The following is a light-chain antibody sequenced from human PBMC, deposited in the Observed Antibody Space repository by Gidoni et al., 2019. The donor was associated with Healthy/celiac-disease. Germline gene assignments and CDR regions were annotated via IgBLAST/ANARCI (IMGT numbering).Light chain of an antibody. J-gene: IGKJ1*01. CDR1: QRVSSY. CDR2: DAS. V-gene: IGKV3-11*01. Sequence: EIVLTQSPATLSLSPGERATLSCRASQRVSSYLAGYQQKPGQAPRLLIYDASNRTPGIPARFSGSVSVTDFTLTIRCLEPEDFAVYYCQQRSNWPPAFGQGTKVEIK. CDR3: QQRSNWPPA.